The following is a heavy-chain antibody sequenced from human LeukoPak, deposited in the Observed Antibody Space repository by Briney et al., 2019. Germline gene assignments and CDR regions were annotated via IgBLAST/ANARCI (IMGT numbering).Heavy chain of an antibody. V-gene: IGHV3-48*01. D-gene: IGHD6-13*01. Sequence: GGSLRLSCAASGFTFSSYNMNWVRQAPGKGLEWVSYISSTSSTIYYTDSLKGRFTISRDNAKNSLYLQMNSLRVGDTAVYYCARVVSSWQRNWFDPWGQGTLVTVSS. CDR2: ISSTSSTI. CDR1: GFTFSSYN. CDR3: ARVVSSWQRNWFDP. J-gene: IGHJ5*02.